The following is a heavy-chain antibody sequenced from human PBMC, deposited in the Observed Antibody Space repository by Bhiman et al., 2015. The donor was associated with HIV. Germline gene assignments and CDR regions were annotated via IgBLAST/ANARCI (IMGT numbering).Heavy chain of an antibody. V-gene: IGHV3-74*02. CDR1: GFTFSGYW. CDR2: IATDGSVT. Sequence: VQVVESGGGVVQPGRSLRLSCAASGFTFSGYWMHWIRQAPGKGLVWVSRIATDGSVTTYADFVKGRFTISRDNAKNTLYLEMNSLRAEDTAVYYCVKGAVVGKYYFDYWGQGTLVTVSS. CDR3: VKGAVVGKYYFDY. D-gene: IGHD3-10*01. J-gene: IGHJ4*02.